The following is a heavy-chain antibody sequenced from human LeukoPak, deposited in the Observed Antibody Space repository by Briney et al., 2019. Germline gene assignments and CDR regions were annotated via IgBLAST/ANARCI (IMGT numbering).Heavy chain of an antibody. CDR1: GGSISSYY. CDR2: IYYSGCT. V-gene: IGHV4-59*01. D-gene: IGHD1-1*01. J-gene: IGHJ4*02. CDR3: ARERRYNWNDDY. Sequence: PSETLSLTCTVSGGSISSYYWSWIRQPPGKGLEWIGYIYYSGCTNYNPSLKSRVTISVDTSKNQFSLKLSSVTAADTAVYYCARERRYNWNDDYWGQGTLVTVSS.